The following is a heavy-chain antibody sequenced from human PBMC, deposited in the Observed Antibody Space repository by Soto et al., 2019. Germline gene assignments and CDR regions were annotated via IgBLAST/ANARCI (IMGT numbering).Heavy chain of an antibody. CDR2: FYYSGST. CDR1: SASISKSGYY. V-gene: IGHV4-39*01. D-gene: IGHD3-3*01. J-gene: IGHJ5*02. CDR3: ARLARLPFLEWSSP. Sequence: SETLSLTCTVSSASISKSGYYWGWIRQPPGKGLEWIGNFYYSGSTYYNPSLKSRLTVSVDTSKNRFSLKLKSVTAADTAVYYCARLARLPFLEWSSPWGQGTLVTVSS.